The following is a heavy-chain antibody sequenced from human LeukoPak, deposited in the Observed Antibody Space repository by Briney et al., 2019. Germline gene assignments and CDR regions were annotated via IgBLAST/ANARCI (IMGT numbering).Heavy chain of an antibody. CDR1: GYSFINFG. D-gene: IGHD1-26*01. CDR2: ISAYNHNT. J-gene: IGHJ4*02. Sequence: ASVKVSCKASGYSFINFGLSWVRQAPGQGLEWMGWISAYNHNTNYAQKFQGRVTMTIDTSTTTVYMELRSLRSEDTAVYYCARAALVGATRTLVDYWGQGTLVTVSS. CDR3: ARAALVGATRTLVDY. V-gene: IGHV1-18*01.